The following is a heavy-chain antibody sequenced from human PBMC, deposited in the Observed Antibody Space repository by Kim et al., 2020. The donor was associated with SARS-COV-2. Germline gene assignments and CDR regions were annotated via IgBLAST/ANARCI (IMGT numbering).Heavy chain of an antibody. J-gene: IGHJ6*02. V-gene: IGHV1-46*01. CDR3: ARVPLLWFGETNYGMDV. CDR1: GYTFTSYY. CDR2: INPSGGST. D-gene: IGHD3-10*01. Sequence: ASVKVSCKASGYTFTSYYMHWVRQAPGQGLEWMGIINPSGGSTSYAQKFQGRVTMTRDTSTSTVYMELSSLRSEDTAVYYCARVPLLWFGETNYGMDVWGQGTTVTVSS.